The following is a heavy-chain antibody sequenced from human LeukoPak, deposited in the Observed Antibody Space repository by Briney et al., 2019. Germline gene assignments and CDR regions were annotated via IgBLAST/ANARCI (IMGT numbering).Heavy chain of an antibody. CDR1: GGSISSYF. Sequence: PSETLSLTCSVSGGSISSYFWSWIRQAPGKGLEWVGYALYTGSTEYNPALKSRVTISLDTSNNQFSLRLSSVTAADTAVYYCARDNGYSYGIGYWGQGRLVTVSS. D-gene: IGHD5-18*01. CDR3: ARDNGYSYGIGY. V-gene: IGHV4-59*01. J-gene: IGHJ4*02. CDR2: ALYTGST.